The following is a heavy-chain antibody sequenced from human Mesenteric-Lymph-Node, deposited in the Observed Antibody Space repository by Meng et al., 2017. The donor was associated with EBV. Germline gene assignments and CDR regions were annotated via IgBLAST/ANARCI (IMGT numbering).Heavy chain of an antibody. D-gene: IGHD6-19*01. CDR3: ARGTYYSSGWFAY. Sequence: QQQASGPGQVKPSETLSLTCAVYGGSVSGYYWSWIRQPPGKGLEWIGEINHSGSTNYNPALKSRVTLSVDTSKSQLSLRLTSVTAADTAVYYCARGTYYSSGWFAYWGQGTLVTVSS. J-gene: IGHJ4*02. CDR2: INHSGST. V-gene: IGHV4-34*01. CDR1: GGSVSGYY.